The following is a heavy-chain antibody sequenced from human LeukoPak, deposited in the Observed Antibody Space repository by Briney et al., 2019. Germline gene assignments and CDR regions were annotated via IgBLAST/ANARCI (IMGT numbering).Heavy chain of an antibody. CDR2: SYYTGST. J-gene: IGHJ3*02. V-gene: IGHV4-59*08. Sequence: PSETLSLTCTVSGGSINNYYWSWIRQPPGKGLEWIGYSYYTGSTNYSPSLKSRLTMSVDTSKNQFSLKLSSVTAADTAVYYCARLPGFRDAFDIWGQGTMVTVYS. CDR3: ARLPGFRDAFDI. CDR1: GGSINNYY.